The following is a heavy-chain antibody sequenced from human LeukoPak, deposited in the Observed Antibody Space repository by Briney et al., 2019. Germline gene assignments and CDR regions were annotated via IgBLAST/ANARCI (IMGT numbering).Heavy chain of an antibody. CDR1: GGSIRSSH. CDR2: IYNSGGT. D-gene: IGHD7-27*01. J-gene: IGHJ5*02. Sequence: PSETLSLTCTVSGGSIRSSHWSWIRQPAGKGLERIAIIYNSGGTNYNPSLKSRVTISRDTSKNQFSLTLTSVTAADTTVYYCASDLTVPPYNWFDPWGQGTLVTVSP. CDR3: ASDLTVPPYNWFDP. V-gene: IGHV4-4*07.